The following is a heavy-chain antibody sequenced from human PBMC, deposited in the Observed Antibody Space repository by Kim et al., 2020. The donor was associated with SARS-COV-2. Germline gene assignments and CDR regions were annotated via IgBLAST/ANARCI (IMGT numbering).Heavy chain of an antibody. CDR3: ARLGSIGYCSGGSCLNWFDP. D-gene: IGHD2-15*01. CDR2: IYYSGST. Sequence: SETLSLTCTVSGGSISSSSYYWGWIRQPPGKGLEWIGSIYYSGSTYYNPSLKSRVTISVDTSKNQFSLKLSSVTAADTAVYYCARLGSIGYCSGGSCLNWFDPWGQGTLVTVSS. CDR1: GGSISSSSYY. J-gene: IGHJ5*02. V-gene: IGHV4-39*01.